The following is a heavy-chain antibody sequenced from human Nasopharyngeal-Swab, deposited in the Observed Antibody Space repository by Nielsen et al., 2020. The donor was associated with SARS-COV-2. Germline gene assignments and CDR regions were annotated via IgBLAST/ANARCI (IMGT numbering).Heavy chain of an antibody. CDR1: GFTSSSYA. V-gene: IGHV3-23*01. Sequence: GESLKISCAASGFTSSSYAMSWVRQAPGKGLEWVSAISGSGGSTYYADSVKGRFTISRDNSKNTLYLQMNSLRAEDTAVYYCATSPGIAAAGPNWFDPWGQGTLVTVSS. CDR3: ATSPGIAAAGPNWFDP. CDR2: ISGSGGST. J-gene: IGHJ5*02. D-gene: IGHD6-13*01.